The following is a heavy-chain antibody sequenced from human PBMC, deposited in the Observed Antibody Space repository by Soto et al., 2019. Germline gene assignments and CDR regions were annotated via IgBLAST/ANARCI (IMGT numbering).Heavy chain of an antibody. Sequence: GGSLRLSCAASGFTFDDYAMHWVRLAPGKGLEWVSGISWNSGDIYYADSVKGRFTISRDNAKNSLYLQMNSLRPDDTAMYYCAKDAIHVLLGYTYGAGGMDVWGQGTTVTVPS. CDR3: AKDAIHVLLGYTYGAGGMDV. V-gene: IGHV3-9*01. CDR2: ISWNSGDI. J-gene: IGHJ6*02. CDR1: GFTFDDYA. D-gene: IGHD5-18*01.